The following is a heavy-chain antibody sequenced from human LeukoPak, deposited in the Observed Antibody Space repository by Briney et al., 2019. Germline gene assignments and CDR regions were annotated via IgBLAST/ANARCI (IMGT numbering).Heavy chain of an antibody. J-gene: IGHJ4*02. CDR1: GFTFSSYS. CDR2: ISSNSSYI. D-gene: IGHD3-10*01. CDR3: ARNGAFDY. Sequence: GGSLRLSCAASGFTFSSYSMNWVRQAPGKGLEWVSSISSNSSYIYYADSVKGRFTISRDNAKNSLYLQMNSLRAEDTAVYYCARNGAFDYWGQGTLVTVPS. V-gene: IGHV3-21*01.